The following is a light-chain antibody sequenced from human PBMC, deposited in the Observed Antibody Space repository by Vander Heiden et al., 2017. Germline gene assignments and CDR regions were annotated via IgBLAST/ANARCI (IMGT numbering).Light chain of an antibody. J-gene: IGLJ1*01. V-gene: IGLV2-14*01. CDR2: DVS. Sequence: QSALTQPASVSGSPGQSITISCTGTSSDVGGYNYVSWYQQHPGKAPKLMIYDVSNRPSGVSNRFSGSKSGNTASLTISGLQAEDEADYDCSSYTSSSTYGFGTGTKV. CDR3: SSYTSSSTYG. CDR1: SSDVGGYNY.